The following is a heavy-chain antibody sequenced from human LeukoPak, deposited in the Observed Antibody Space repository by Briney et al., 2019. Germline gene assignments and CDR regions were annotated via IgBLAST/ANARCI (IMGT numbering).Heavy chain of an antibody. D-gene: IGHD2-2*01. V-gene: IGHV3-23*01. J-gene: IGHJ6*02. CDR3: AKWWDIVVVPAAYYGMDV. CDR2: ISGSGGST. CDR1: GFTFSSFA. Sequence: GGSLRLSCAASGFTFSSFAMSWVRQAPGKGLEWVSAISGSGGSTYYADSVKGRFTISRDNSKNTLYLQMNSLRAEDTAVYYCAKWWDIVVVPAAYYGMDVWGQGTTVTVSS.